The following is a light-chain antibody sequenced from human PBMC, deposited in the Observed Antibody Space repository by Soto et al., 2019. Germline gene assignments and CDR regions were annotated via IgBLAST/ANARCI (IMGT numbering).Light chain of an antibody. J-gene: IGKJ1*01. Sequence: IQLTQSPSSLSASVGDRVTITCRASQGISSYLAWYQQKAGKAPKLLIYAASTLQSGVPSRFSGSGSGTDFTLTISSLQPEDFAVYYCQQYGSSSGTFGQGTKVDIK. V-gene: IGKV1-9*01. CDR2: AAS. CDR3: QQYGSSSGT. CDR1: QGISSY.